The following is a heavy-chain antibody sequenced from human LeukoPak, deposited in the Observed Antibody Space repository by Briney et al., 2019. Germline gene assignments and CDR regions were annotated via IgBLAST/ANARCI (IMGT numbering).Heavy chain of an antibody. CDR2: IHYSGTT. D-gene: IGHD5-12*01. J-gene: IGHJ4*02. CDR1: GGSISTYY. Sequence: PSETLSLTCIVSGGSISTYYWSWIRQPPGKGLEWIGYIHYSGTTNYNPSLKNRVTISLDTSKNQFSLNLSSVTAADTAVYYCARMGGYSGYATHWGQGTLVTVSS. CDR3: ARMGGYSGYATH. V-gene: IGHV4-59*08.